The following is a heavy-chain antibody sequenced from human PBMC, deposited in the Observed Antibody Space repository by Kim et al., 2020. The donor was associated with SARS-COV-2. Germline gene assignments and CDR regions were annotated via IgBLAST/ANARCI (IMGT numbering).Heavy chain of an antibody. D-gene: IGHD6-19*01. CDR3: ARTYSSGYYYFDY. J-gene: IGHJ4*02. Sequence: YADPLRGRFTITRDNSKNTLYLQMNSLRAEDTAVYYCARTYSSGYYYFDYWGQGTLVTVSS. V-gene: IGHV3-30*01.